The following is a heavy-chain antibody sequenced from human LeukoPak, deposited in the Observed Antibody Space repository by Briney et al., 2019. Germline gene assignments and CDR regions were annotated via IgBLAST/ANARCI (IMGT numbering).Heavy chain of an antibody. CDR1: GGSISSYY. CDR3: ARLDYYGSGSYCDY. D-gene: IGHD3-10*01. CDR2: IYTSESTNYNPSL. J-gene: IGHJ4*02. Sequence: SETLSLTCTVSGGSISSYYWSWIRQPPGKGLEWIGYIYTSESTNYNPSLNYNPSLKSRVTISVDTSKNQFSLKLSSVTAADTAVYYCARLDYYGSGSYCDYWGQGTLVTVSS. V-gene: IGHV4-59*01.